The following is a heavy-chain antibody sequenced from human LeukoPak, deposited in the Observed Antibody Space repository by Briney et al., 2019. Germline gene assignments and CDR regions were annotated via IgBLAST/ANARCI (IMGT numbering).Heavy chain of an antibody. D-gene: IGHD6-19*01. CDR1: GGSFSGYY. Sequence: SETLSLTCAVYGGSFSGYYWSWIRQPPGKGLEWIGEIKHSGSPSYNPSLKSRVTISADTSKNQFSLKLNSVTAADTAVYYCARRGAGSPFDYWGQGTLVTVSS. V-gene: IGHV4-34*01. J-gene: IGHJ4*02. CDR3: ARRGAGSPFDY. CDR2: IKHSGSP.